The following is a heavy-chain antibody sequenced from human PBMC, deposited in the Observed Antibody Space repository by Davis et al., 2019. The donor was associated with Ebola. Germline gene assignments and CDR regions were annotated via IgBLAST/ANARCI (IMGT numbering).Heavy chain of an antibody. V-gene: IGHV4-59*13. J-gene: IGHJ4*02. D-gene: IGHD5-18*01. CDR3: ARGGDTATGYFDY. CDR1: GGSISSYY. Sequence: SETLSLTCTVSGGSISSYYWSWIRQPPGKGLEWIGYIYYSGSTNYNPSLKSRVTISVDTSKNQFSLKLSSVTAADTAAYYCARGGDTATGYFDYWGQGTLVTVSS. CDR2: IYYSGST.